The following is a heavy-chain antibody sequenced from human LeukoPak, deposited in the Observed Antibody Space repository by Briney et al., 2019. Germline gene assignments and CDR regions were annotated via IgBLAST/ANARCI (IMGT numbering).Heavy chain of an antibody. J-gene: IGHJ3*01. V-gene: IGHV3-7*04. CDR3: GREYCSGGSCYSAFDV. D-gene: IGHD2-15*01. CDR2: IKEDGSEK. CDR1: RFTFSNYW. Sequence: PGGSLRLSCAASRFTFSNYWMIWVRQAPGKGLEWVANIKEDGSEKYYVGSVKGRFTISRDNAKNPLYLQMNSLRNEDTAVYYCGREYCSGGSCYSAFDVWGQGTMVTVSS.